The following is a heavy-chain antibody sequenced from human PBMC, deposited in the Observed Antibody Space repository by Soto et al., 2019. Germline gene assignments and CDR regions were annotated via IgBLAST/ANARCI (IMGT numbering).Heavy chain of an antibody. CDR1: GFTFSSYW. CDR3: ARTHDYGDYLDSYYFDY. V-gene: IGHV3-7*01. Sequence: EVQLVESGGGLVQPGGSLRLSCAASGFTFSSYWMSWVRQAPGKGLEWVANIKQDGSEKYYVASVKGRFTISRDNAKNSLYLQMNSLRAEDTAVYYCARTHDYGDYLDSYYFDYWGQGTLVTVSS. CDR2: IKQDGSEK. J-gene: IGHJ4*02. D-gene: IGHD4-17*01.